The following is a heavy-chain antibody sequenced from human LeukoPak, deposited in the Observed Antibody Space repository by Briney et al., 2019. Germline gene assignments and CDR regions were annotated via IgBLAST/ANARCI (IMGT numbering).Heavy chain of an antibody. V-gene: IGHV4-4*07. CDR3: ARETAVAGTFVN. D-gene: IGHD6-19*01. Sequence: SETLSLTCTVSGGSIRSSYWSWIRQPPGKGLEWIGRIYTSGSTNYNPSLKSRVTMSVDTSKSQFSLKLSSVTAADTAVYYCARETAVAGTFVNWGQGTLVTVSS. CDR2: IYTSGST. J-gene: IGHJ4*02. CDR1: GGSIRSSY.